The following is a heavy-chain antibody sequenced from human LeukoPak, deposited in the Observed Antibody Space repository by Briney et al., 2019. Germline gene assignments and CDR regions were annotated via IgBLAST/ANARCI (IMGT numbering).Heavy chain of an antibody. D-gene: IGHD5-12*01. CDR2: ISAYNGNT. Sequence: ASVKVSCXASGYTFTSYDINWVRQAPGQGLEWMGWISAYNGNTNYAQKLQGRVTMTTDTSTSTAYMELRSLRSDDTAVYYCAREYSGYDWGQFDYWGQGTLVTVSS. J-gene: IGHJ4*02. V-gene: IGHV1-18*01. CDR3: AREYSGYDWGQFDY. CDR1: GYTFTSYD.